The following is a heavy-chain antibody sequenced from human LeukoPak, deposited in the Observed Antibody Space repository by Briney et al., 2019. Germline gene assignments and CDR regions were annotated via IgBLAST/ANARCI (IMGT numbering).Heavy chain of an antibody. V-gene: IGHV6-1*01. Sequence: SQTLSLTCAISGDSVSTHSDVWNWIRQSPSRGLEWLGRTYYRSKWYNDYAVSVKSRITINPDTSKNHFSLQLSSVTPEDTAVYYCARGTGFFDYWGQGTLVTVSS. J-gene: IGHJ4*02. D-gene: IGHD3-9*01. CDR1: GDSVSTHSDV. CDR2: TYYRSKWYN. CDR3: ARGTGFFDY.